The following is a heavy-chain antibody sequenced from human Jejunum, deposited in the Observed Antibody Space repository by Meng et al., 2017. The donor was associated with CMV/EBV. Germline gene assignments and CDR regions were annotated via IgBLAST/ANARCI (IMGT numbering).Heavy chain of an antibody. J-gene: IGHJ3*02. V-gene: IGHV3-43*01. D-gene: IGHD1-26*01. Sequence: FTLDGYTMNWIRQGPGKGLGWVSLIWWDGGSTYYADSVKGRFTISRDISKNSLYLQMNSLTTEDTALYYCAKGKRIVGLTGDAFDIWGQGTMVTVSS. CDR1: FTLDGYT. CDR2: IWWDGGST. CDR3: AKGKRIVGLTGDAFDI.